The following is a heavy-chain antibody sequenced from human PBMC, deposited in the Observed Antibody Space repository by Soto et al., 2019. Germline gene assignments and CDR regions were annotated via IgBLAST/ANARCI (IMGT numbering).Heavy chain of an antibody. CDR2: IYYSGST. Sequence: SETLSLTCTVSGGSISSSSYYWGWIRQPPGKGLEWIGSIYYSGSTYYNPSLKSRVTISVDTSKNQFSLKLSSVTAADTAVYYCARLGKPRGVTRAYYGMDVWGQGTTVTVSS. CDR3: ARLGKPRGVTRAYYGMDV. D-gene: IGHD3-10*01. J-gene: IGHJ6*02. V-gene: IGHV4-39*01. CDR1: GGSISSSSYY.